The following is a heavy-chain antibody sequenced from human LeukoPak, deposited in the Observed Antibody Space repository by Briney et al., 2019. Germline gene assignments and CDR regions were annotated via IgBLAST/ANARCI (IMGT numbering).Heavy chain of an antibody. D-gene: IGHD4-23*01. CDR2: ISSSSGTI. Sequence: GGSLRLSCAASGFTFSSYSMNWVRQAPGKGLEWISFISSSSGTIYYADSVKGRFTISRDNAKNSLYLQMNSLRDEDTAVYYCVRDRAGGNSVWFDPWGQGTLVTVSS. J-gene: IGHJ5*02. CDR3: VRDRAGGNSVWFDP. CDR1: GFTFSSYS. V-gene: IGHV3-48*02.